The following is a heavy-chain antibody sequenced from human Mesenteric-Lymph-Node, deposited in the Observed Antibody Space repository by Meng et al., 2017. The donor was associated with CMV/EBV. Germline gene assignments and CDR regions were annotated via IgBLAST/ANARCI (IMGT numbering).Heavy chain of an antibody. CDR1: GFTFSSFA. CDR2: TTWDGSKK. J-gene: IGHJ3*02. V-gene: IGHV3-30*04. Sequence: GESLKISCVVSGFTFSSFAMHWVRRAPGKGLEWVAGTTWDGSKKYYADSVKGRFTITRDNSQNTVYLHMNSLRAEDTAIYYCARGGGAYCGVSCYRAFDIWGQGQGTMVTVSS. CDR3: ARGGGAYCGVSCYRAFDI. D-gene: IGHD2-21*01.